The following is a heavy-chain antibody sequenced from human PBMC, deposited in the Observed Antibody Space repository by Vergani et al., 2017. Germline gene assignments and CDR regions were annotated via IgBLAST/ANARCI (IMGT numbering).Heavy chain of an antibody. V-gene: IGHV3-23*01. CDR2: ISGSGGFT. D-gene: IGHD3-9*01. J-gene: IGHJ3*01. Sequence: EVQLLESGGNLVQPGGSLRLSCAASGFTFTNFAMTWVRQAPGEGLEWVSGISGSGGFTYYADSVKGRFTISRDNAKKSVYLQMNRLKEEDTAVYFCWIPGSYDLWGQGAMVTVSS. CDR1: GFTFTNFA. CDR3: WIPGSYDL.